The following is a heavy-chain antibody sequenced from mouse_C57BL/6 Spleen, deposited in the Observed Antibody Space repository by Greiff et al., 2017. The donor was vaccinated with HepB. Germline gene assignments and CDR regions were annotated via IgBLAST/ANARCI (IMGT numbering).Heavy chain of an antibody. CDR2: ISDGGSYT. J-gene: IGHJ2*01. Sequence: EVQRVESGGGLVKPGGSLKLSCAASGFTFSSYAMSWVRQTPEKRLEWVATISDGGSYTYYPDNVKGRFTISRDNAKNNLYLQMSHLKSEDTTLYYCARVHYYGSSPDYWGQSTTLTVSS. CDR1: GFTFSSYA. CDR3: ARVHYYGSSPDY. V-gene: IGHV5-4*01. D-gene: IGHD1-1*01.